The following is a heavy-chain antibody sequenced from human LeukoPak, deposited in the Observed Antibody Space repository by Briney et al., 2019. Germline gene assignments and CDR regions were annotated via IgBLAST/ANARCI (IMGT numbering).Heavy chain of an antibody. Sequence: PGGSLRLSCAASGFSFSTNPMSWVRQAPGKGLEWVSAISPDKTYYADSVKGRLTISRDNYKNTVDLHMNSPRAEDTAIYYCVKEHVDRALTRSFEIWGQGIVVTVSS. CDR1: GFSFSTNP. V-gene: IGHV3-23*01. CDR2: ISPDKT. D-gene: IGHD3-10*01. CDR3: VKEHVDRALTRSFEI. J-gene: IGHJ3*02.